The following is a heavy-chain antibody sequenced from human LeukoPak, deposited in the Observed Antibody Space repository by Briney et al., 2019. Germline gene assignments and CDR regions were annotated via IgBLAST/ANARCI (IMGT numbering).Heavy chain of an antibody. J-gene: IGHJ5*02. CDR3: ARGDTMLRVVVDEIDP. V-gene: IGHV4-59*01. CDR1: GGSISGYY. CDR2: IHHSGST. Sequence: SETLSLTCTVSGGSISGYYWTWIRQPPGKGLEWIGFIHHSGSTKYNPSLKSRVTISLDTSTNQFSLRLSSVTAVGTAVYYCARGDTMLRVVVDEIDPWGQGTLVTVSS. D-gene: IGHD3-10*01.